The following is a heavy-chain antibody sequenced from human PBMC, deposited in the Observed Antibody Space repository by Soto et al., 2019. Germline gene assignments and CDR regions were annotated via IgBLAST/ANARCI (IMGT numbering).Heavy chain of an antibody. CDR3: ARDDGIVGATSYYYYYGMDV. CDR2: INPNSGGT. V-gene: IGHV1-2*02. D-gene: IGHD1-26*01. J-gene: IGHJ6*02. CDR1: GYTFTGYY. Sequence: ASVKVSCKASGYTFTGYYMHWVRQAPGQGLEWMGWINPNSGGTNYAQKFQGRVTMTRDTSISTAYMELSRLRSDDTAVYYCARDDGIVGATSYYYYYGMDVWGQGNTVTVSS.